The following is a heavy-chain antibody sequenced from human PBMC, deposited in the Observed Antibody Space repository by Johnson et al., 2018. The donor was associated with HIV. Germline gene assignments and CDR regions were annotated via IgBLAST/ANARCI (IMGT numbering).Heavy chain of an antibody. CDR3: AKDSPGEGDAFDI. Sequence: QVQLVESGGGLAQPGGSLRLSCAASGFTFSSYGMHWVRQAPGKGLEWVALISYDGSNKYHADSVKGRFTISRDNSKNTLYLQMNSLRAEDTAVYYCAKDSPGEGDAFDIWGQGTMVTVSS. J-gene: IGHJ3*02. D-gene: IGHD3-10*01. V-gene: IGHV3-30*18. CDR1: GFTFSSYG. CDR2: ISYDGSNK.